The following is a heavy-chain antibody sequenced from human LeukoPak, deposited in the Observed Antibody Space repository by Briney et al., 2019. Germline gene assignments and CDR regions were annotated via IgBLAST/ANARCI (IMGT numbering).Heavy chain of an antibody. J-gene: IGHJ6*03. CDR1: GYTPTAFY. CDR3: ATDPTTPGQYYYMDV. CDR2: VEPEDGET. Sequence: ASVKISCKVSGYTPTAFYMRWEQQAPGRGLGWMGLVEPEDGETIYAEKFQGRVAITADTSTDTAYMELSSLRTEDTAVYYCATDPTTPGQYYYMDVWAKGTAVSVSS. V-gene: IGHV1-69-2*01. D-gene: IGHD1-1*01.